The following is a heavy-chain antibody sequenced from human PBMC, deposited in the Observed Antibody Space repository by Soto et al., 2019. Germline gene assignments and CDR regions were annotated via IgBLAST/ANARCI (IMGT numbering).Heavy chain of an antibody. Sequence: PSETLSLTSTVGSISTYYWNWIRQPPGKGLEWIGYIYYMGRTNYNPSLKSRVTMSIDTSKNQFSLKLSSVTAADTAVYYCARLGAYYQSLDPWGPGTLVTVSS. CDR2: IYYMGRT. J-gene: IGHJ5*02. CDR1: SISTYY. CDR3: ARLGAYYQSLDP. V-gene: IGHV4-59*01. D-gene: IGHD2-21*01.